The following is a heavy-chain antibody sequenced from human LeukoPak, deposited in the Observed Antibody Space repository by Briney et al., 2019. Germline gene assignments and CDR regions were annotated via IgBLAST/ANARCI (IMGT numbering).Heavy chain of an antibody. V-gene: IGHV4-34*01. J-gene: IGHJ4*02. CDR2: INHSGST. D-gene: IGHD3-9*01. Sequence: PSETLSLTSAVPGGSFRVYYCSGFRHPPAKGLEWIGEINHSGSTNYNPSLKSRVTISVDTSKNQFSLKLSSVTAADTAVYYCARGMTGDYWGQGTLVTVSS. CDR3: ARGMTGDY. CDR1: GGSFRVYY.